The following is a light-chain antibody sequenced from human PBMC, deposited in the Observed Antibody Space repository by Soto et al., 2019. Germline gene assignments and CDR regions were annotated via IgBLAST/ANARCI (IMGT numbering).Light chain of an antibody. CDR2: GSS. J-gene: IGKJ4*01. Sequence: EIVMTQSPATLSVSPGERATLSCRASQSVSSNLAWYQQKPGQAPRLLIYGSSTRATGIPARFSGSGSGTEFTLTISSLQSEDCAVYYCQQSNTWPLTFGGGTKVELK. V-gene: IGKV3-15*01. CDR1: QSVSSN. CDR3: QQSNTWPLT.